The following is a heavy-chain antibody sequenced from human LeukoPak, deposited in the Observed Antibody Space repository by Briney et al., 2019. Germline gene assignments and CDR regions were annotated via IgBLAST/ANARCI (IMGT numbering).Heavy chain of an antibody. V-gene: IGHV4-39*01. Sequence: PSETLSLTCTVSGGSISSSSYYWGWIRQPPGKVLEWIGSIYYSGSTYYNPSLKSRVTISVDTSKNQFPLKLSSVTAADTAVYYCARLVTVAYAVDIWGQGTMVTVSS. D-gene: IGHD6-19*01. CDR2: IYYSGST. J-gene: IGHJ3*02. CDR3: ARLVTVAYAVDI. CDR1: GGSISSSSYY.